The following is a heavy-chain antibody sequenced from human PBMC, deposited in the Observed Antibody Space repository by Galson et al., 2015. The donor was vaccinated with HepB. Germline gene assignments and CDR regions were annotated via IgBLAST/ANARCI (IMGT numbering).Heavy chain of an antibody. Sequence: SLGLCCAASGFTFRTSGMHWVRKGPGKGLEWGSVIWSDGRNIYYADSVKGRFTISRDNSKNTLYVQMNSLRAEDTAVYYCAREGQGYCSGGSCTGYFDHWGQGTLTTVSS. V-gene: IGHV3-33*01. D-gene: IGHD2-15*01. CDR2: IWSDGRNI. CDR1: GFTFRTSG. CDR3: AREGQGYCSGGSCTGYFDH. J-gene: IGHJ4*02.